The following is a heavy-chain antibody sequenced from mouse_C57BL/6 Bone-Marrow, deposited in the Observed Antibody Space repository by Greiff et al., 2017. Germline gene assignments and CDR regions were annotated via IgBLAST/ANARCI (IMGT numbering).Heavy chain of an antibody. J-gene: IGHJ1*03. V-gene: IGHV5-15*01. CDR1: GFTFSDYG. CDR3: ERDDYEGYWYFDV. D-gene: IGHD2-4*01. CDR2: ISTLAYSI. Sequence: EVKLVESGGGLVQPGGSLKLSCAASGFTFSDYGMAWVRQAPRKGPEWVAFISTLAYSIYYADTVTGRFTISRENAKNTLYLEMSSLRSEDTAMYYGERDDYEGYWYFDVWGTGTTVTVSS.